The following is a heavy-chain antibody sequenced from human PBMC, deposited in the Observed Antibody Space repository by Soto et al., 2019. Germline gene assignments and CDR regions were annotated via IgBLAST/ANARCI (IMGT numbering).Heavy chain of an antibody. J-gene: IGHJ4*02. V-gene: IGHV4-34*01. CDR3: ARQKVGATIGYY. CDR1: GGSFSGYY. D-gene: IGHD1-26*01. Sequence: SETLSLTCAVYGGSFSGYYWSWIRQPPGKGLEWIGEINHSGSTNYNPSLKSRVTISVDTSKNQFSLKLSSVTAADTAVYYCARQKVGATIGYYWGQGTLVTVSS. CDR2: INHSGST.